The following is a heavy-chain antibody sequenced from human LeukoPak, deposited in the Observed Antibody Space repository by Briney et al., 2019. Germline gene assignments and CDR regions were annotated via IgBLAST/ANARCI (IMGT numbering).Heavy chain of an antibody. V-gene: IGHV4-59*08. CDR1: GGPISSYY. CDR3: ASSRTIFGVVLYPDY. CDR2: IYYSGST. J-gene: IGHJ4*02. D-gene: IGHD3-3*01. Sequence: SETLSLTCTVSGGPISSYYWSWIRQPPGKGLEWIGYIYYSGSTNYNPSLKSRVTISVDTSKNQFSLKLSSVTAADTAVYYCASSRTIFGVVLYPDYWGQGTLVTVSS.